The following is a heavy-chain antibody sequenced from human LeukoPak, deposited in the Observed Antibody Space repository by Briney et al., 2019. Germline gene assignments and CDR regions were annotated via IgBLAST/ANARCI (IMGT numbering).Heavy chain of an antibody. CDR3: AKVAYVFWSGYSTPYYFDY. V-gene: IGHV3-30-3*01. CDR1: EFTFSSYT. J-gene: IGHJ4*02. CDR2: ISSDGSNK. Sequence: GGSLRLSCAASEFTFSSYTMYWVRQAPGKGLGWVAVISSDGSNKYYADSVKGRFSISRDNSKNTLYLQMNSLRTEDTAVYYCAKVAYVFWSGYSTPYYFDYWGQGTLVTVSS. D-gene: IGHD3-3*01.